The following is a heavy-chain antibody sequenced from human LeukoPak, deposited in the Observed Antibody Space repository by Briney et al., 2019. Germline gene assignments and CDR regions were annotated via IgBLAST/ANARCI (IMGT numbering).Heavy chain of an antibody. D-gene: IGHD3-16*02. CDR3: ARDRIMITFGGVITFDY. CDR1: GYTFTGYY. V-gene: IGHV1-2*02. Sequence: ASVKVSCKASGYTFTGYYMHWVRQAPGQGLEWMGWINPNSGGTNYAQKFQGRVTMTRDTSISTAYMELSRLRSDDTAVYYCARDRIMITFGGVITFDYWGQGTLVTVSS. CDR2: INPNSGGT. J-gene: IGHJ4*02.